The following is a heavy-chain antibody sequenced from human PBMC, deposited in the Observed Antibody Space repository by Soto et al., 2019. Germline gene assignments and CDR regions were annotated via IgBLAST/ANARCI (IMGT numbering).Heavy chain of an antibody. V-gene: IGHV4-34*01. CDR2: ISHSGTT. CDR1: GGSFSGYY. Sequence: QVQLQQWGAGLLKPSETLSLTCAVYGGSFSGYYWTWIRQTPGKGLEWIGEISHSGTTNYQPSLTSRVTISADPSKKQFSLNLTSVTAADSGVYYCARGECSSVYCFTRWAHDLWGQGTVVTVSS. J-gene: IGHJ3*01. D-gene: IGHD2-2*01. CDR3: ARGECSSVYCFTRWAHDL.